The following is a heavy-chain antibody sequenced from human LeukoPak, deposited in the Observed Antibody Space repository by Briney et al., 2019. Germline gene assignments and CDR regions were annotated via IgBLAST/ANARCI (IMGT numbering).Heavy chain of an antibody. CDR2: INHSGST. CDR3: ARGGHLVLNWFDP. V-gene: IGHV4-34*01. J-gene: IGHJ5*02. Sequence: SETLSLTCAAYGGSFSGYYWSWIRQPPGKGLEWIGEINHSGSTNYNPSLKSRVTISVDTSKNQFSLKLSSVTAADTAVYYCARGGHLVLNWFDPWGQGTLVTVSS. D-gene: IGHD6-6*01. CDR1: GGSFSGYY.